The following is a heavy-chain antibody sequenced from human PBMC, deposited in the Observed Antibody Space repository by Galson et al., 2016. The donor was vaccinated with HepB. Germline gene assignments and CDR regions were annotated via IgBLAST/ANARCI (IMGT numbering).Heavy chain of an antibody. D-gene: IGHD3-10*01. Sequence: SLRLSCAASGFTFSRYAMSWVRQAPGKGLEWVSTISGNGGSTYYADSVKGRFTISTDNSKNPPYLQMNGLRADDTAVYYCAKIIMVQGGFYFSGMNVWGQGTTVTVSS. J-gene: IGHJ6*02. CDR1: GFTFSRYA. V-gene: IGHV3-23*01. CDR3: AKIIMVQGGFYFSGMNV. CDR2: ISGNGGST.